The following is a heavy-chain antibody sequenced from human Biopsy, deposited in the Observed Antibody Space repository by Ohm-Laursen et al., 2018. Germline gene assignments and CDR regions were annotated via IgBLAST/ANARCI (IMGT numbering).Heavy chain of an antibody. V-gene: IGHV1-18*01. CDR1: GYTFTNYG. CDR3: ARDPLNGHKHFDY. J-gene: IGHJ4*02. Sequence: ASVKVSCKASGYTFTNYGISWVRQAPGQGLEWMGWISPYNGDTDYAQKFQGTVTMTRDTSISTAYLALGSLRSADTAIYYCARDPLNGHKHFDYWGQGSLVTVSS. D-gene: IGHD2-8*01. CDR2: ISPYNGDT.